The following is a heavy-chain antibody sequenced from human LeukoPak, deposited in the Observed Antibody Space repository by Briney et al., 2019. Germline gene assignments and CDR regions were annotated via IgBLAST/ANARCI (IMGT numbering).Heavy chain of an antibody. J-gene: IGHJ4*02. CDR3: ASLLYCSSTSCPPGY. V-gene: IGHV4-34*01. Sequence: PSETLSLTCAVYGGSFSGYYWSWIRQPPGKGLEWIGEINHSGSTNYNPSLKSRVTISVDTSKNQCSLKLSSVTAADTAVYYCASLLYCSSTSCPPGYWGQGTLVTVSS. CDR2: INHSGST. D-gene: IGHD2-2*01. CDR1: GGSFSGYY.